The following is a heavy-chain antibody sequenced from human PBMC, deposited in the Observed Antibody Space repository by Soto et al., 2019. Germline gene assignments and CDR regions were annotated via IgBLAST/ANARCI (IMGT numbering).Heavy chain of an antibody. CDR1: GYSFTSYW. CDR3: GRHFRGIAVAGADAFDI. Sequence: GESLKISCKGSGYSFTSYWIGWVRQIPGKGLEWMGIIYPGDSDTRYSPSSQGQVTISADKSISTAYLQWSSLKASDTAMYYCGRHFRGIAVAGADAFDIWGQGTMVTVSS. CDR2: IYPGDSDT. J-gene: IGHJ3*02. D-gene: IGHD6-19*01. V-gene: IGHV5-51*01.